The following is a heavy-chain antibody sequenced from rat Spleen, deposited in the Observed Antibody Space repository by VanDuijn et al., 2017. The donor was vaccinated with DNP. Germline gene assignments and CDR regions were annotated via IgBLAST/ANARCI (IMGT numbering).Heavy chain of an antibody. V-gene: IGHV5-29*01. D-gene: IGHD5-1*01. J-gene: IGHJ2*01. CDR3: ARPRTGSYFDY. CDR2: ISHDGSST. CDR1: GFTFSNYD. Sequence: EVQLVESGGGLVLPGRSLKLSCAASGFTFSNYDMAWVRQAPAKGLEWVATISHDGSSTYYRDSVKGRFTISRDNAKSTLYLQMNSLRSEDTATYYGARPRTGSYFDYWGQGVMVTVSS.